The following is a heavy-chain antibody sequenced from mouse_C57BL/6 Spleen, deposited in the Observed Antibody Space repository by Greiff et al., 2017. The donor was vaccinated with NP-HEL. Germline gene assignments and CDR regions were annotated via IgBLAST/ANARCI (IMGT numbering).Heavy chain of an antibody. V-gene: IGHV1-82*01. Sequence: QVHVKQSGPELVKPGASVKISCKASGYAFSSSWMNWVKQRPGKGLEWIGRIYPGDGDTNYNGKFKGKATLTADKSSSTAYMQLSSLTSEDSAVYFCARGGYDYEYAMDYWGQGTSVTVSS. CDR1: GYAFSSSW. CDR3: ARGGYDYEYAMDY. CDR2: IYPGDGDT. J-gene: IGHJ4*01. D-gene: IGHD2-4*01.